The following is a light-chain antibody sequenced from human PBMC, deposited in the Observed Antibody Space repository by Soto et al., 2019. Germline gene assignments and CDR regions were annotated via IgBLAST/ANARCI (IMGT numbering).Light chain of an antibody. J-gene: IGLJ2*01. Sequence: QSVLTQPASLSGAPGQRVTISCTGGSSNIGAGYDVHWYRQLPGTAPELLIYDNSNRPSGVPARFSGSKSGTSASLAITGLQADDEADYYCQSYDTSLSGWVVFGGGTQLTVL. CDR3: QSYDTSLSGWVV. CDR1: SSNIGAGYD. CDR2: DNS. V-gene: IGLV1-40*01.